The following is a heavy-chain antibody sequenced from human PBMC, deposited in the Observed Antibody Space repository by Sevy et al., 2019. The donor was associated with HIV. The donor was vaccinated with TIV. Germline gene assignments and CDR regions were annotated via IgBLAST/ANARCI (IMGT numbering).Heavy chain of an antibody. CDR3: TRDVSAALDY. D-gene: IGHD6-13*01. CDR2: TRNSANGYTT. Sequence: AGSLRLSCAASGFILSDHYMDWVRQAPGKELEWVGRTRNSANGYTTEYAASVKGRFTISRDDSKNTLYLQMNSLKSEDTAVYYYTRDVSAALDYWGQGTLVTVSS. J-gene: IGHJ4*02. CDR1: GFILSDHY. V-gene: IGHV3-72*01.